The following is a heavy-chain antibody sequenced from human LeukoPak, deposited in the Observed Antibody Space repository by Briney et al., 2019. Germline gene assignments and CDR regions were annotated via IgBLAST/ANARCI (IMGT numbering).Heavy chain of an antibody. CDR2: IRYDGSNK. CDR1: GFTFTSYG. D-gene: IGHD3-3*01. Sequence: GGSLRLSCAASGFTFTSYGMHWVRQAPGKGLEWVTFIRYDGSNKYYADSVKGRFTISRDNSKNTLFLQMNSLRAEDTAIYYCGGGHYEGHYYYYMDVWGEGTTVTVSS. CDR3: GGGHYEGHYYYYMDV. J-gene: IGHJ6*03. V-gene: IGHV3-30*02.